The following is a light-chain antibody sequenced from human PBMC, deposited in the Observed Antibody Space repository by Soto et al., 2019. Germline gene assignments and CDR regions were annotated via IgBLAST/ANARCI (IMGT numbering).Light chain of an antibody. CDR2: GTS. Sequence: DMQMTQSPSSLSASVGDRVTITCRARQSINKNLNWFQQETGKAPKLMIYGTSKLHSGAPSRFSGSGSGTDFTLTISSLQPEYFATYFCQMSYSRSTSAFGTGTKVDIK. CDR3: QMSYSRSTSA. CDR1: QSINKN. V-gene: IGKV1-39*01. J-gene: IGKJ3*01.